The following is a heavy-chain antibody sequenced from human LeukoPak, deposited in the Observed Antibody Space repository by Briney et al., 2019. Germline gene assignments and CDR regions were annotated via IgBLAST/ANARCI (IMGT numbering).Heavy chain of an antibody. CDR2: ISGSGGST. V-gene: IGHV3-23*01. CDR3: AKDSCSSTSCPGAFDI. CDR1: GFSFSRYA. J-gene: IGHJ3*02. D-gene: IGHD2-2*01. Sequence: GGSLRLSCAASGFSFSRYAMIWVRQAPGKGLEWVSVISGSGGSTYYADSVKGRFTISRDNSKNTVFLQMNSLRAEDTAVYYCAKDSCSSTSCPGAFDIWGQGTTVTVSS.